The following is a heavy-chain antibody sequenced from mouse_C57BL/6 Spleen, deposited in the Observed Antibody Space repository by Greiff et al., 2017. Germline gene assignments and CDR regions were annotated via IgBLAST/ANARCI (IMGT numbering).Heavy chain of an antibody. J-gene: IGHJ4*01. CDR2: INPNNGGT. D-gene: IGHD4-1*01. V-gene: IGHV1-22*01. CDR1: GFTFTDYN. CDR3: AELGNYAMDD. Sequence: VQLQQSGPELVKPGASVKMSCKASGFTFTDYNMHWVKQSPGKSLEWIGYINPNNGGTSYHQKFKGKATLTVNKSSSTAYLELRSLTSEDSAVYYCAELGNYAMDDWGQGTSVTVSS.